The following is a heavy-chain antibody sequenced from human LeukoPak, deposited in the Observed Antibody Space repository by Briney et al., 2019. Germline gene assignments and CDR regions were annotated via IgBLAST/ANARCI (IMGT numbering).Heavy chain of an antibody. Sequence: GGSLRLSCAASGXYWMSWVRQAPGKGLEWVANIKQDGSEKYYVDSVKGRFTISRDNAKNSLYLQMNSLRDEDTAVYYCAGSSGWARYFDYWGQGTLVTVSS. CDR3: AGSSGWARYFDY. V-gene: IGHV3-7*05. CDR1: GXYW. J-gene: IGHJ4*02. CDR2: IKQDGSEK. D-gene: IGHD6-19*01.